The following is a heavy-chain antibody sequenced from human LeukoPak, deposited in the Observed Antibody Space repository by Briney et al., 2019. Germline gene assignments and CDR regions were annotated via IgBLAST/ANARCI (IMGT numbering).Heavy chain of an antibody. CDR1: GYTFTSYG. J-gene: IGHJ6*03. D-gene: IGHD2-2*02. V-gene: IGHV1-18*01. Sequence: GASVKVSCKASGYTFTSYGISWVRQAPGQGLEWMGWISAYNGNTNYAQKLQGRVTMTTDTSTSTAYMELRSLRSDDTAVYYCARAGHIVVVPAAIRSHDYYYYYMDVWGKGTTVTISS. CDR2: ISAYNGNT. CDR3: ARAGHIVVVPAAIRSHDYYYYYMDV.